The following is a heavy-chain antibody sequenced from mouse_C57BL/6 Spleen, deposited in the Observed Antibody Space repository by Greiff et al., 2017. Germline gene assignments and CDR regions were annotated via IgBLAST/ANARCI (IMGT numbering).Heavy chain of an antibody. Sequence: QVRLQQSGPELVKPGASVKISCKASGYAFSSSWMNWVKQRPGKGLEWIGRIYPGDGDTNYNGKFKGKATLTADTSSSTAYLHLSSLSSGDSAVYFCAKLGRDDVWGTGTTVTVSS. CDR2: IYPGDGDT. D-gene: IGHD4-1*01. V-gene: IGHV1-82*01. J-gene: IGHJ1*03. CDR1: GYAFSSSW. CDR3: AKLGRDDV.